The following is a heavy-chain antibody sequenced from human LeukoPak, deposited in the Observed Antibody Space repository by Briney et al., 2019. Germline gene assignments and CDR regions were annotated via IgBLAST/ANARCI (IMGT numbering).Heavy chain of an antibody. V-gene: IGHV4-39*01. D-gene: IGHD4-17*01. CDR1: GGSISSSSYY. Sequence: SETLSLTCTVSGGSISSSSYYCGWIRQPPGKGLEWIVSMYHGGSTYYNPSLKSRVTISVDTSKNEFSLKLSSLTAADSAVYYCARHNSGDFWGYWGQGTLVTVSS. J-gene: IGHJ4*02. CDR3: ARHNSGDFWGY. CDR2: MYHGGST.